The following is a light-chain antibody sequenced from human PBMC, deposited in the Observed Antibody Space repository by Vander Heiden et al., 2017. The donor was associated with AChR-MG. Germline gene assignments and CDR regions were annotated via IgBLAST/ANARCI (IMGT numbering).Light chain of an antibody. Sequence: EIVMTQSPATLSVSPGERATLSCRASQSVSSNIAWNQQKPGQAPRLLIYGASTRATGIPARFSGSGSGTEFTLTISSLQSDSFAVYYCQQYNHWPATFGQGTKVEIK. J-gene: IGKJ1*01. CDR2: GAS. CDR1: QSVSSN. V-gene: IGKV3-15*01. CDR3: QQYNHWPAT.